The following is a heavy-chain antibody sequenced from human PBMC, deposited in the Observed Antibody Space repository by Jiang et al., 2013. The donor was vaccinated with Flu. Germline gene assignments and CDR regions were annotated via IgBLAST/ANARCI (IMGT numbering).Heavy chain of an antibody. CDR3: TRLPWYSTGWGYFDL. J-gene: IGHJ2*01. CDR2: INNSGRT. V-gene: IGHV4-59*08. D-gene: IGHD6-19*01. CDR1: DGSISSYS. Sequence: GPGLVKPSETLSLTCTVSDGSISSYSWNWIRQPPGKGLEWIGYINNSGRTKYNPSLKSRITISLDTPKNQFSLKLSSVTAADTAVYYCTRLPWYSTGWGYFDLWGRGTLVTVSS.